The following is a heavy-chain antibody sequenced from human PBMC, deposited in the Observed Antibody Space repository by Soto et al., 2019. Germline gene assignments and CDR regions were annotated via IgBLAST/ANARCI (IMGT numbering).Heavy chain of an antibody. CDR1: GYSISSSNW. V-gene: IGHV4-28*01. CDR3: ARREIQGPIDY. D-gene: IGHD1-26*01. Sequence: QVQLQESGPGLVKPSDTLSLPCAVSGYSISSSNWWGWIRQPPGKGLEWIGYIYYSGTTYYNPSLKSRVTMSVDTSKNQCSLKLTSVTAVDTDVYYCARREIQGPIDYWGQGTLVTVSS. CDR2: IYYSGTT. J-gene: IGHJ4*02.